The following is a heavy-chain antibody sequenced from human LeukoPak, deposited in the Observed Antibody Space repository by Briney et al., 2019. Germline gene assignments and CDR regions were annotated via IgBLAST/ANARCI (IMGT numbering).Heavy chain of an antibody. Sequence: PGGSLRLSCAASGFTFSNAWMSWVRQAPGKGLEWVGRIKSKTDGGTTDYAAPVKGRFTISRDDSKNTLYLQMNSLKTEDTAVYYGTTDIVLMVYAIATHDYWGQGTLVTVSS. CDR2: IKSKTDGGTT. V-gene: IGHV3-15*01. CDR3: TTDIVLMVYAIATHDY. CDR1: GFTFSNAW. J-gene: IGHJ4*02. D-gene: IGHD2-8*01.